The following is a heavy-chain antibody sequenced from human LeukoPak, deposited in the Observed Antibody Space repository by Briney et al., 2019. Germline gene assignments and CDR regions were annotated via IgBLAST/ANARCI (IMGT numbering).Heavy chain of an antibody. Sequence: SETLSLTCTVSGGSIGSYYWSWIRQPPGKGLEWIGYIYYSGSTNYNPSLKSRVTISVDTSKNQFSLKLSSVTAADTAVYYCARSSSFRGVPFDYWGQGTLVTVSS. CDR2: IYYSGST. J-gene: IGHJ4*02. D-gene: IGHD3-10*01. CDR1: GGSIGSYY. CDR3: ARSSSFRGVPFDY. V-gene: IGHV4-59*01.